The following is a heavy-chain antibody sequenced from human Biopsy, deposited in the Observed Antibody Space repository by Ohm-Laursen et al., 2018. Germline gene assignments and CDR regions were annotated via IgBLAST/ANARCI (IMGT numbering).Heavy chain of an antibody. CDR2: AYHSGTT. CDR1: GGSISSGSNY. V-gene: IGHV4-39*01. Sequence: ETLSLTCTVSGGSISSGSNYWAWIRQPPGKGLEWIGSAYHSGTTYYSPSLKSRVTISVDTSKNQLSLKVTSVTAADTAAYYCARHDGNGPFALDSWGQGTLVTVSS. CDR3: ARHDGNGPFALDS. D-gene: IGHD5-24*01. J-gene: IGHJ4*02.